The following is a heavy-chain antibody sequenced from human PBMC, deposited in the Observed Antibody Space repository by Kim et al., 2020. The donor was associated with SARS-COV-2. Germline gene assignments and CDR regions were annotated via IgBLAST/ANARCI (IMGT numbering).Heavy chain of an antibody. D-gene: IGHD3-10*01. Sequence: GGSLRLSCAASGFTFDDYAMHWVRQAPGKGLEWVSGISWNSGTIAYADSVKGRFTISRDNAKNSLYLQMNSLRPEVTALYYCAKDTNSGNYYNFDYWGQGTLVTVSS. J-gene: IGHJ4*02. CDR2: ISWNSGTI. CDR3: AKDTNSGNYYNFDY. CDR1: GFTFDDYA. V-gene: IGHV3-9*01.